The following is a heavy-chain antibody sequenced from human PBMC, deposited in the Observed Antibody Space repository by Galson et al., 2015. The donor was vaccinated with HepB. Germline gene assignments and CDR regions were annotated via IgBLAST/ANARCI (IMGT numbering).Heavy chain of an antibody. Sequence: LRLSCAASGFTFSNAWMHWVRQAPGQGLEWVAAISFDGSNEFYADSVKGRFTVSRDNSKSMLYLQMSSLRFEDTALYYCVKEQTNHYFDYWGQGTLITVSS. CDR1: GFTFSNAW. J-gene: IGHJ4*02. V-gene: IGHV3-30*18. CDR2: ISFDGSNE. CDR3: VKEQTNHYFDY. D-gene: IGHD1-14*01.